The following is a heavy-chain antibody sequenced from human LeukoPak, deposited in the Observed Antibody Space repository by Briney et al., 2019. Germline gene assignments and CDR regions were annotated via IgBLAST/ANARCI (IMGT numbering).Heavy chain of an antibody. J-gene: IGHJ5*02. CDR3: ARDLGMTTPNWFDP. CDR2: ISSSSSYI. Sequence: GGSLRLSCAASGFTFNNYWMNWVRQAPGRGLEWVSSISSSSSYIYYADSVKGRFTISRDNAKNSLYLQMNSLRAEDTAVYYCARDLGMTTPNWFDPWGQGTLVTVSS. CDR1: GFTFNNYW. D-gene: IGHD2-15*01. V-gene: IGHV3-21*01.